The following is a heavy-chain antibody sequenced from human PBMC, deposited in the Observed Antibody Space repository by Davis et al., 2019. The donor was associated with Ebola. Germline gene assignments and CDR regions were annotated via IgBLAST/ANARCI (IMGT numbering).Heavy chain of an antibody. V-gene: IGHV4-34*01. CDR2: INHSGST. Sequence: PSETLSLTCAVYGGSFSGYYWSWIRQPPGKGLEWIGEINHSGSTNYNPSLKSRVTISVDTSKNQFSLKLSSVTAADTAVYYCARGIAAATPPDYWGQGTLVTVSS. J-gene: IGHJ4*02. CDR3: ARGIAAATPPDY. D-gene: IGHD6-13*01. CDR1: GGSFSGYY.